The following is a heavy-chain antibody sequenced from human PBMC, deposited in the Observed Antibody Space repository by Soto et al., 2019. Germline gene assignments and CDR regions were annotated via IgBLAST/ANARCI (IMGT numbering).Heavy chain of an antibody. J-gene: IGHJ3*01. CDR3: GRTGVGSGWQEDAIDL. Sequence: SETLSLTCTVSGGSISSCYWSWIRQPPGKGLGWVGYIYYRGSTNYNPSLKSRVTISVDTSKNQFSLKLGSVTAAGPAGCYCGRTGVGSGWQEDAIDLWGQGKMAPVS. CDR1: GGSISSCY. CDR2: IYYRGST. V-gene: IGHV4-59*01. D-gene: IGHD6-19*01.